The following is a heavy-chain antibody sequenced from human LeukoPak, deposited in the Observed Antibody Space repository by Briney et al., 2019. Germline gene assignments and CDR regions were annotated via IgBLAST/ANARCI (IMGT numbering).Heavy chain of an antibody. CDR1: GFTFSDYA. Sequence: GGSLRLSCTTSGFTFSDYAMTWVRQAPGKGLEWVSAISGSGGTAYYADSVKGRFTISRDNSKNTLYLQMNGLRAEDTAVYYCAKKGYYDGSGYYMYYFDHWGQGTLVTVSS. CDR3: AKKGYYDGSGYYMYYFDH. J-gene: IGHJ4*02. CDR2: ISGSGGTA. D-gene: IGHD3-22*01. V-gene: IGHV3-23*01.